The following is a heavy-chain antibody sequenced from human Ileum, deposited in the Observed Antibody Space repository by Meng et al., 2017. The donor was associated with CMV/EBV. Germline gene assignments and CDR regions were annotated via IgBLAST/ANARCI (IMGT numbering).Heavy chain of an antibody. Sequence: GSLKISCAASGFLFSRAWMRWVRQAPGKGLEWVGRIKSKTDGETTHYAAPVKGRFTISRDDSKNTLYLQMNNLETEDTAMYYCSPDTPPHWVFDYWGQGTLDTVSS. J-gene: IGHJ4*02. D-gene: IGHD7-27*01. CDR3: SPDTPPHWVFDY. V-gene: IGHV3-15*01. CDR1: GFLFSRAW. CDR2: IKSKTDGETT.